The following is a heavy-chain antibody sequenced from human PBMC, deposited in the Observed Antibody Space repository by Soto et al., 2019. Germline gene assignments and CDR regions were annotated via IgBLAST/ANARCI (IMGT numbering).Heavy chain of an antibody. D-gene: IGHD3-3*01. Sequence: EVQLVESGGGLVKPGGSLILSCAASGFTFSSYSMNWVRQAPGKGLEWVSSISSSSSYIYYADSVKDRFTISRDKAKNSLSLQMNSLRAEDTAVYYCARDRNFPVDVWGKGTTVTVSS. CDR2: ISSSSSYI. J-gene: IGHJ6*04. V-gene: IGHV3-21*01. CDR3: ARDRNFPVDV. CDR1: GFTFSSYS.